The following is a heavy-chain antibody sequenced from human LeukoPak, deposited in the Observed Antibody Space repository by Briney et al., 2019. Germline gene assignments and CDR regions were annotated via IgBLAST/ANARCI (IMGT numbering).Heavy chain of an antibody. D-gene: IGHD1-7*01. V-gene: IGHV3-23*01. CDR3: AKDRNWNYVAWFDP. CDR2: ISGSGGST. CDR1: GFTFRSYA. Sequence: GGSLRLSCAGSGFTFRSYAMSWVRQAPGKGLEWVSAISGSGGSTYYADSVKGRFTISRDNSKNTLFLQMNSLRAEDTAVYYCAKDRNWNYVAWFDPWGQGTLVTVSS. J-gene: IGHJ5*02.